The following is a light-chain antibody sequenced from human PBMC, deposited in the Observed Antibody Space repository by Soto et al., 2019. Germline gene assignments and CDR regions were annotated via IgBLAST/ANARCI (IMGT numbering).Light chain of an antibody. CDR1: QDIKNY. CDR3: QQCDDFIT. Sequence: DLPMTQSPSSLSASVGDRVTITCQASQDIKNYLNWYQQKPGKAPKLLIYEASNLETGVPSRFSGSGSGRSFTFTISSLQPEDIATYYCQQCDDFITFGGGTRIEIK. CDR2: EAS. J-gene: IGKJ4*01. V-gene: IGKV1-33*01.